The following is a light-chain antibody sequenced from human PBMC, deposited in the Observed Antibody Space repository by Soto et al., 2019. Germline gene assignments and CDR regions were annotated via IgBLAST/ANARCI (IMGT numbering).Light chain of an antibody. CDR2: KVS. V-gene: IGKV1-5*03. CDR3: QQYNSNWWT. CDR1: QSLMGW. Sequence: DLQMTQPLSTLSPSEGARVTTPCRAVQSLMGWLPWFRKNPGKAPKVLIYKVSNLESGVPLRFSGSGSETEFTLTISSLQPDDFATYYCQQYNSNWWTFGQGTKVEIK. J-gene: IGKJ1*01.